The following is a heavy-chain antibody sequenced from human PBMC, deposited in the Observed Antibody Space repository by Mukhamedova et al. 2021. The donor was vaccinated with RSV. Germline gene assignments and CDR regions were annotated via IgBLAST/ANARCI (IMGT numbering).Heavy chain of an antibody. V-gene: IGHV4-39*01. CDR3: ARLLHDSRGYYYFDY. D-gene: IGHD3-22*01. J-gene: IGHJ4*02. Sequence: IRQPPGKGLEWIGSVYYSGSPYNNPSLKSRVTMSVDTSKSQFSLNLRSVTAADTAVYYCARLLHDSRGYYYFDYWGQGTLVTV. CDR2: VYYSGSP.